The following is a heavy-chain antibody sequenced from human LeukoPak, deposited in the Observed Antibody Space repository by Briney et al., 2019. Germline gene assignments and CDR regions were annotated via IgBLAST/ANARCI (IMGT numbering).Heavy chain of an antibody. CDR1: GFTFTNYA. V-gene: IGHV3-23*01. CDR2: ITGSGDSA. Sequence: GGSLRLSCAPSGFTFTNYAMSWVRQAPGKGLEWVSSITGSGDSAYYADSVKGRFTISRDNSKDTLYLQMNSLRAEDTAIYFCAKDEAWRPVADWGQGTLVTVSS. CDR3: AKDEAWRPVAD. D-gene: IGHD2-2*01. J-gene: IGHJ4*02.